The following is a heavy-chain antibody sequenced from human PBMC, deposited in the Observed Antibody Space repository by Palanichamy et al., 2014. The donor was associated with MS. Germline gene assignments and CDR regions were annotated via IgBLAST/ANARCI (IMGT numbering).Heavy chain of an antibody. CDR2: TGST. D-gene: IGHD1-26*01. Sequence: TGSTYYNPSLKSRVTISVDTSKNQFSLRLSSVTAADTAVYYCGIGHNAFDIWGQGTMVTVSS. J-gene: IGHJ3*02. CDR3: GIGHNAFDI. V-gene: IGHV4-39*01.